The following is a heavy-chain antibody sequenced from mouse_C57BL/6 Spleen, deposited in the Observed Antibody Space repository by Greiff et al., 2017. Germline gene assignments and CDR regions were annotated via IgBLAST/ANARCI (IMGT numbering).Heavy chain of an antibody. CDR1: GYTFTDYY. CDR2: INPNNGGT. Sequence: VQLQQSGPELVKPGASVKISCKASGYTFTDYYMNWVKQSHGKSLEWIGDINPNNGGTSYNQKFKGKATLTVDKSSSTAYMELRSLTSEDSAVYYCAIYYGYDGPDYWGQGTTLTVSS. CDR3: AIYYGYDGPDY. V-gene: IGHV1-26*01. D-gene: IGHD2-2*01. J-gene: IGHJ2*01.